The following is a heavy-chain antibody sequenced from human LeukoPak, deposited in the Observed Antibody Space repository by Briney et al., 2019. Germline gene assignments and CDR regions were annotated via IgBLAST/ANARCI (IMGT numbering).Heavy chain of an antibody. CDR3: ARADYGDRACFDY. Sequence: SQTLSLTCAISGDSVSSNSAAWNWIRQSPSRGLEWLGRTYYRSKWYNDYAVSVKSRITINPDTSKNQFSLKLSSVTAADTAVYYCARADYGDRACFDYWGQGTLVTVSS. D-gene: IGHD4-17*01. CDR1: GDSVSSNSAA. V-gene: IGHV6-1*01. CDR2: TYYRSKWYN. J-gene: IGHJ4*02.